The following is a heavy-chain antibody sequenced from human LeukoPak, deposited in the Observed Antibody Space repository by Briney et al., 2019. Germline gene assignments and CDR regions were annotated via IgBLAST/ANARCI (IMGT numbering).Heavy chain of an antibody. CDR2: IIPIFGTA. CDR3: ARAGSAYCGGDCYYHADY. CDR1: GGTFSSYA. V-gene: IGHV1-69*13. D-gene: IGHD2-21*02. J-gene: IGHJ4*02. Sequence: SVKVSCKASGGTFSSYAISWVRQAPGQGLEWMGGIIPIFGTANYAQKFQGRVTITADESTSTAYMELSSLRSEDTAVYYCARAGSAYCGGDCYYHADYWGQGTLVTVSS.